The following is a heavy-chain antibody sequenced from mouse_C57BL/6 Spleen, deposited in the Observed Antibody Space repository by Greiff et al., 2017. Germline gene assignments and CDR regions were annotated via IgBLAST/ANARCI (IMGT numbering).Heavy chain of an antibody. J-gene: IGHJ3*01. D-gene: IGHD1-1*01. Sequence: QVQLKESGAELARPGASVKLSCKASGYTFTSYGISWVKQRTGQGLEWIGEIYPRSGNTYYNEKFKGKATLTADKSSSTAYMELRSLTSEDSAVYFCASWDFITTVVEAYWGQGTLVTVSA. CDR1: GYTFTSYG. V-gene: IGHV1-81*01. CDR2: IYPRSGNT. CDR3: ASWDFITTVVEAY.